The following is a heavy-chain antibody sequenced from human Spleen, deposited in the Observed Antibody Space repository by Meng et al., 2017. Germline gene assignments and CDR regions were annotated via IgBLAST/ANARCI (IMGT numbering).Heavy chain of an antibody. Sequence: SETLSLTCTVSGGSISSSSYYWAWIRQPPGKGLEWIGNIHYRGSTYSNPSLKSRVTISVDTSKNQFSLLLNSVTAADTAVYFCARDRGYSGYDRTSFDYWGQGTLVTISS. J-gene: IGHJ4*02. V-gene: IGHV4-39*07. D-gene: IGHD5-12*01. CDR2: IHYRGST. CDR1: GGSISSSSYY. CDR3: ARDRGYSGYDRTSFDY.